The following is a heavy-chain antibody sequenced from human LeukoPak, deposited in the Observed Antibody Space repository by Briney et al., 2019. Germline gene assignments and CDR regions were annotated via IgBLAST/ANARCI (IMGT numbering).Heavy chain of an antibody. V-gene: IGHV4-39*02. D-gene: IGHD6-19*01. Sequence: SETLSLTCTISGDSIGGSISTNAFYWAWIRQSPGKSLEYIASIYYSGRTYYNSSLKSRVTISVDTSKNHISLKLNSVTAADTAVYFCARSFSSGWYYFGQWGQGTLVTVSS. J-gene: IGHJ4*02. CDR1: GDSIGGSISTNAFY. CDR3: ARSFSSGWYYFGQ. CDR2: IYYSGRT.